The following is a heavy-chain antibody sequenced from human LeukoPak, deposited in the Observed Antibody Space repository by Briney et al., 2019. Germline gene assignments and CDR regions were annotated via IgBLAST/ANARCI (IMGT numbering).Heavy chain of an antibody. CDR3: ASLRWNRPYYYYYGMDV. Sequence: SETLSLTCTVSGGSISSYYWIWIRQPAGKGLEWIGRIYSSGSTNHNPSLKSRVTMSVDTSKSQFSLKLSSVTAADTAVYYCASLRWNRPYYYYYGMDVWGQGTTVTVSS. CDR2: IYSSGST. D-gene: IGHD1-1*01. CDR1: GGSISSYY. J-gene: IGHJ6*02. V-gene: IGHV4-4*07.